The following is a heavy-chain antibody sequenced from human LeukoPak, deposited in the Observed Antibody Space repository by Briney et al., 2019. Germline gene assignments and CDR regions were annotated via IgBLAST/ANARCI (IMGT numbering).Heavy chain of an antibody. CDR3: AGVSYDSSGYLDY. CDR1: GFTFSSYA. J-gene: IGHJ4*02. D-gene: IGHD3-22*01. Sequence: GGSLRLSCAASGFTFSSYAMSWVRQAPGKGLEWVSAISGSGGSTYYADSVKGRFTISRDNSKNTLYLQMNSLRAEDTAVYYCAGVSYDSSGYLDYWGQGTLVTVSS. V-gene: IGHV3-23*01. CDR2: ISGSGGST.